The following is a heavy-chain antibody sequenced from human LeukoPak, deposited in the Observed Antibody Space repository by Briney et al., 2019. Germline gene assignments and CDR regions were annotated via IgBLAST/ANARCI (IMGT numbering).Heavy chain of an antibody. J-gene: IGHJ4*02. CDR3: ARDRDYYGSDYFDY. Sequence: PGGSLRLSCAASGFTFSDYAMTWVRQAPGKGLEWVSSISSSSSYIYYADSVKGRFTISRDNAKNSLYLQMNSLRAEDTAVYYCARDRDYYGSDYFDYWGQGTLVTVSS. CDR1: GFTFSDYA. CDR2: ISSSSSYI. V-gene: IGHV3-21*01. D-gene: IGHD3-10*01.